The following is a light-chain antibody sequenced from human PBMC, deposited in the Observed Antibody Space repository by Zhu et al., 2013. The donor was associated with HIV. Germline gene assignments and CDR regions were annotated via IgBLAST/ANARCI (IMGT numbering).Light chain of an antibody. V-gene: IGKV1-27*01. CDR2: AAS. CDR3: QSYNSAPPIFT. Sequence: DIQMTQSPSSLSASVGDRITITCRASQGINNHLAWYQQKLGKVPKLLMYAASTLVSGVPSRFSGSGSGTDFTLTISSLQPEDVATYYCQSYNSAPPIFTFGPGTKVEIK. J-gene: IGKJ3*01. CDR1: QGINNH.